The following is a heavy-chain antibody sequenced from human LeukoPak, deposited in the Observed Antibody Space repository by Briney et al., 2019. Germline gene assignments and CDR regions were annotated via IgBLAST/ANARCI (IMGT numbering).Heavy chain of an antibody. CDR2: IYYSGST. CDR1: GGSITSSSYY. D-gene: IGHD6-19*01. J-gene: IGHJ6*03. CDR3: ARDRSSGWSHYYMDV. Sequence: SETLSLTCTVSGGSITSSSYYWGWIRQPPGKGLEWIGSIYYSGSTYYNPSLKSRVTMSVDTSKNQFSLKLSSVTAADTAVYYCARDRSSGWSHYYMDVWGKGTTVTISS. V-gene: IGHV4-39*07.